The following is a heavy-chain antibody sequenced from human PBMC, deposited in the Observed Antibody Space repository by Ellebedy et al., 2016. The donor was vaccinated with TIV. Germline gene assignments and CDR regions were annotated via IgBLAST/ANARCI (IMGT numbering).Heavy chain of an antibody. CDR3: ARAIYGASYL. Sequence: GESLKISCTASEFTLTKYWMTWVRQAPGKGLEWVANINEDGTKKHYVDSVKGRFTISRDNAGNSLYLQMNSLGAEDTAVYYCARAIYGASYLWGRGTLVTVSS. V-gene: IGHV3-7*01. D-gene: IGHD4-17*01. J-gene: IGHJ2*01. CDR2: INEDGTKK. CDR1: EFTLTKYW.